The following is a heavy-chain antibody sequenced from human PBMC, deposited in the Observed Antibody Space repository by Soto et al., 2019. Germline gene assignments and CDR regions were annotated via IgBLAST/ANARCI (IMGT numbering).Heavy chain of an antibody. Sequence: LRLSCTASGFTFGDYAMSWFRQAPGKGLEWVGFIRSKAYGGTTEYAASVKGRFTISRDDSKSIAYLQMNSLKTEDTAVYYCTRGRDYDFWSGSNWFDPWGQGTLVTVSS. CDR1: GFTFGDYA. CDR3: TRGRDYDFWSGSNWFDP. V-gene: IGHV3-49*03. CDR2: IRSKAYGGTT. J-gene: IGHJ5*02. D-gene: IGHD3-3*01.